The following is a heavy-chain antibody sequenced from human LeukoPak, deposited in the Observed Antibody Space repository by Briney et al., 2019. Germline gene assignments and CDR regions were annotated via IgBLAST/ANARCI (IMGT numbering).Heavy chain of an antibody. V-gene: IGHV3-30-3*01. CDR3: ARDTQMDGRMDY. J-gene: IGHJ4*02. CDR2: ISYDGSNK. D-gene: IGHD5-24*01. Sequence: GRSLRLSCAASGFTISNYAMHWVRQAPGKGLEWVAVISYDGSNKFYAQSVKGRFTISRDISNNTLYMQMNSLRAEDTAVYYCARDTQMDGRMDYWGQGTLVTVSS. CDR1: GFTISNYA.